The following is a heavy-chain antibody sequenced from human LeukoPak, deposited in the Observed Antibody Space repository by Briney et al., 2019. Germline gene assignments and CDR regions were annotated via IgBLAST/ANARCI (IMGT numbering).Heavy chain of an antibody. V-gene: IGHV3-30*18. CDR2: ISYDGSNK. CDR1: GLTFSSYG. CDR3: AKILPDTVTADY. J-gene: IGHJ4*02. D-gene: IGHD4-11*01. Sequence: GRSLRLSCAASGLTFSSYGMYCVRQAPGKGLEWVAVISYDGSNKYYADSVKGRFTISRDNSKNTLYLQMNSLRAEDTAVYYCAKILPDTVTADYWGQGTLVTVSS.